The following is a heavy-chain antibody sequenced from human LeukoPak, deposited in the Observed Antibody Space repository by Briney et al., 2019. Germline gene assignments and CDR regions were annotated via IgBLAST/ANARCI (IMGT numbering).Heavy chain of an antibody. Sequence: SQTLSLTCTVSGGSISSSSYYWGWIRQPPGKGLEWIGSIYYSGSTYYNPSLKGRVTISVDTSKNQFSLKLSSVTAADTAVYYCARTGGSGVLNWFDPWGQGTLVTVSS. D-gene: IGHD3-10*01. CDR3: ARTGGSGVLNWFDP. V-gene: IGHV4-39*01. CDR2: IYYSGST. CDR1: GGSISSSSYY. J-gene: IGHJ5*02.